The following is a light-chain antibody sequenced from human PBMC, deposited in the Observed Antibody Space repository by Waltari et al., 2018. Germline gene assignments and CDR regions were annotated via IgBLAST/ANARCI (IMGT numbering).Light chain of an antibody. CDR3: QQRSNWPS. V-gene: IGKV4-1*01. J-gene: IGKJ3*01. CDR2: GAS. Sequence: DIVMTQSPDSLAVSLGERATFNCKSSQSVLYSSNNKNYLAWYQPKPGQTPKLLIYGASTRESGVPDRFSGSGSVTDFTLTISSLEPEDFAVYYCQQRSNWPSFGPGTKVDIK. CDR1: QSVLYSSNNKNY.